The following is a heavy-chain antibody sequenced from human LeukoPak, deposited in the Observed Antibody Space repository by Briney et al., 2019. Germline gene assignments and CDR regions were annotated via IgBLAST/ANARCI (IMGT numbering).Heavy chain of an antibody. J-gene: IGHJ6*02. Sequence: GASVKVSCKASGYTFTGYYMHWVRQAPGQGLEWMGWINPNSGGTNYAQKFQGKVTMTRDTSISTAYMELSRLRSDDTAVYYCARETVVVPATDYYYYGMDVWGQGTTVTVSS. D-gene: IGHD2-2*01. CDR3: ARETVVVPATDYYYYGMDV. CDR1: GYTFTGYY. CDR2: INPNSGGT. V-gene: IGHV1-2*02.